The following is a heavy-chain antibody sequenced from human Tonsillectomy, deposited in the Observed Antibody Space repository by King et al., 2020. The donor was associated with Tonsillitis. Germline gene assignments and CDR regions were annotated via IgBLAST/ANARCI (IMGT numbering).Heavy chain of an antibody. V-gene: IGHV3-23*03. CDR3: AKDQLGSGSFYY. D-gene: IGHD3-10*01. CDR1: GFTFSSYA. Sequence: DVQLVESGGGLVQPGGSLRLSCAASGFTFSSYAMSWVRQAPGKGLEWVSVIYSGDSSTYYADSVKGRSTISRDNSKDTLYLQMNSLRAEDTAVYYCAKDQLGSGSFYYCGQGALVTVSS. CDR2: IYSGDSST. J-gene: IGHJ4*02.